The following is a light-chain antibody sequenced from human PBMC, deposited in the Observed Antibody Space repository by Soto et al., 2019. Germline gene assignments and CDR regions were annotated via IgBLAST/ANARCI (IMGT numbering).Light chain of an antibody. Sequence: QSVLTQPASVSGSPGQSITISCTGTSSDVGSYNLVSWYQQHPGKAPKLMIYEGSKRPSGVSNRFSGSKSGNTASLTVSGLQTEDEADYYCTSYTGNTLVVFGGGTKLTVL. CDR3: TSYTGNTLVV. CDR2: EGS. CDR1: SSDVGSYNL. V-gene: IGLV2-14*02. J-gene: IGLJ2*01.